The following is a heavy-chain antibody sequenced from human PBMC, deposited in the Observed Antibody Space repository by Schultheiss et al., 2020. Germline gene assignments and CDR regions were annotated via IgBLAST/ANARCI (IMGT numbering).Heavy chain of an antibody. CDR3: ARAKRITMRVVVHRGAFDS. CDR1: GGSISSGDYY. CDR2: IYYSGST. D-gene: IGHD3-22*01. J-gene: IGHJ3*02. Sequence: SQTLSLTCTVSGGSISSGDYYWSWIRQHPGKGLEWIGYIYYSGSTYYNPSPKSRVTISVDTSKNQFSLKLSSVTAADTAVYYCARAKRITMRVVVHRGAFDSWGQGTTVTV. V-gene: IGHV4-31*03.